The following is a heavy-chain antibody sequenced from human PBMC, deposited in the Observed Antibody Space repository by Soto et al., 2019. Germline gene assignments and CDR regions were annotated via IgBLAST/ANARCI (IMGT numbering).Heavy chain of an antibody. D-gene: IGHD1-26*01. Sequence: ESGPTLVNPTQTLTLTCTFSGFSLSTSGMCVSWIRQPPGKALEWLARIDWDDDKYYSTSLKTRLTISKDTSKNQVVLTMTNMDPVDTATYYCAHRRDSSGTLAFDYWGQGTLVTSPQ. CDR2: IDWDDDK. CDR1: GFSLSTSGMC. CDR3: AHRRDSSGTLAFDY. V-gene: IGHV2-70*12. J-gene: IGHJ4*02.